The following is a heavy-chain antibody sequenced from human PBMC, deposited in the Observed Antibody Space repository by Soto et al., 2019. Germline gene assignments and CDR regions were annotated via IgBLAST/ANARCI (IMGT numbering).Heavy chain of an antibody. CDR2: ISGSSVST. J-gene: IGHJ4*02. CDR1: GFTFSSYA. V-gene: IGHV3-23*01. Sequence: GGSLRLSCAASGFTFSSYASSCVRQAPGKVLEGVSAISGSSVSTYYGDSVKGRFTVSRDNSKNTLYLQMNSLSAEDTAVYSCAKVPQINAFDYWGQGTLVTVSS. CDR3: AKVPQINAFDY.